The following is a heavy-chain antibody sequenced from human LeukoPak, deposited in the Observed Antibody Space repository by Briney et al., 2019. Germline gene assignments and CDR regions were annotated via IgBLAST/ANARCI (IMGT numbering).Heavy chain of an antibody. Sequence: PGGSLRLSCAASGFTFSSYSMNWVRQAPGKGLEWVSSISSSSSYIYYADSVKGRFTISRDNAKNSLYLQMNSLRAEDTAVYYCAKAGASSSGYRFDYWGQGTLVTVSS. D-gene: IGHD3-22*01. CDR2: ISSSSSYI. J-gene: IGHJ4*02. V-gene: IGHV3-21*04. CDR1: GFTFSSYS. CDR3: AKAGASSSGYRFDY.